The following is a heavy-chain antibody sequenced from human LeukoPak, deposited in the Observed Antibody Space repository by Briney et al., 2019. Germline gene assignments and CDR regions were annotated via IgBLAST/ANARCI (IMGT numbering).Heavy chain of an antibody. CDR2: ISYDGSNK. CDR3: ARLYDYGDYVFFD. D-gene: IGHD4-17*01. J-gene: IGHJ4*02. Sequence: PGGSLRLSCAASGFTFSSYNMNWVRQAPGKGLEWVAVISYDGSNKYYADSVKGRFTISRDNSKNTLYLQMNSLRAEDTAVYYCARLYDYGDYVFFDWGQGTLVTVSS. V-gene: IGHV3-30-3*01. CDR1: GFTFSSYN.